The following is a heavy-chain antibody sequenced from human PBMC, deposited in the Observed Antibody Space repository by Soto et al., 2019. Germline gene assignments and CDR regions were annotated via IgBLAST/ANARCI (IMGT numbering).Heavy chain of an antibody. Sequence: EVQLVESGGGLVKPGGSLRLSCAASGFTFSSYSMNWVRQAPGKGLEWVSSISSSSSYIYYADSVKGRFTISRDNAKNSLYLQMNSLRAEDTAVYYCAGGTGTTYSEYFQHWGQGTLVTVSS. D-gene: IGHD1-7*01. V-gene: IGHV3-21*01. CDR2: ISSSSSYI. J-gene: IGHJ1*01. CDR1: GFTFSSYS. CDR3: AGGTGTTYSEYFQH.